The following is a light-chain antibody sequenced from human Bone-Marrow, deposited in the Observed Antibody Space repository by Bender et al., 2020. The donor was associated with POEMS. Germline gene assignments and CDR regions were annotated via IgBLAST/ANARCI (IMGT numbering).Light chain of an antibody. J-gene: IGLJ2*01. CDR1: SSDVGGYNY. V-gene: IGLV2-14*01. CDR2: EVN. Sequence: QSALTQPASVSGSPGQSITISCTGSSSDVGGYNYVSWYQQHPGTAPKLMIFEVNNRPSGVPDRFSGSKSGNTASLTISGLQAEDEANYYCISYTSSNTLEVVFGGGTKLTVL. CDR3: ISYTSSNTLEVV.